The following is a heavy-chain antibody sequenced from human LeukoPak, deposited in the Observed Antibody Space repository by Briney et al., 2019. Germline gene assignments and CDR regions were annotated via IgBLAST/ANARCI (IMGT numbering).Heavy chain of an antibody. D-gene: IGHD3-10*01. CDR2: INHSGST. J-gene: IGHJ5*02. CDR1: GGSFSGYY. V-gene: IGHV4-34*01. Sequence: SETLSLTCAVYGGSFSGYYWSWIRQPPGKGLEWIGEINHSGSTNYNPSLKSRVTISVDTSKNQFSLKLSSVTAADTAVYYCARLGPNWFDPWGQGTLVTVSS. CDR3: ARLGPNWFDP.